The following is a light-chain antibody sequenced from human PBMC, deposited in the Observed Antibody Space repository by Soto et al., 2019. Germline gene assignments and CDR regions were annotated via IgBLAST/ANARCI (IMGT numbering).Light chain of an antibody. CDR1: QNIDRW. CDR2: RAS. J-gene: IGKJ2*03. Sequence: DIHMTQSPSTLSASVGDRVVITCRASQNIDRWLAWYQQKPRKAPQLLIYRASFLESGVPPRFSGSGSGTDFNLTITSLQPDDFATYFCQHYNSYPYSFGQGTKLEI. CDR3: QHYNSYPYS. V-gene: IGKV1-5*03.